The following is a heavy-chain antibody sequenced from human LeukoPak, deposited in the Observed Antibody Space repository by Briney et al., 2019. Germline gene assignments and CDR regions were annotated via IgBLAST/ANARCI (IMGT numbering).Heavy chain of an antibody. V-gene: IGHV1-2*02. J-gene: IGHJ4*02. Sequence: GASVKVSCKASGYTFTGYYMHWVRQAPGQGLEWMGWINPNSGGTNYAQKFQGRVTMTRDTSISTAYMELSRLRSDDTAVYYCARDLGYCSGGSCYSVVGYFDYWGQGTLVTVSS. CDR3: ARDLGYCSGGSCYSVVGYFDY. CDR2: INPNSGGT. CDR1: GYTFTGYY. D-gene: IGHD2-15*01.